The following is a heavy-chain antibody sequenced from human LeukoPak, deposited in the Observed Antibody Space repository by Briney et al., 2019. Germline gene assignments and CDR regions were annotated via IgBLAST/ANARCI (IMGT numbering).Heavy chain of an antibody. J-gene: IGHJ6*04. Sequence: SETLSLTCAVYGGSFSGYYWSWIRQPPGKGLEWIGEINHSGSTNYNPSLKSRVTISVDTSKNQFSLKLSSVTAADTAVYYCARGGAVVVAARHRPSYYYGMEVWGKGTTVTVSS. V-gene: IGHV4-34*01. CDR1: GGSFSGYY. D-gene: IGHD2-15*01. CDR2: INHSGST. CDR3: ARGGAVVVAARHRPSYYYGMEV.